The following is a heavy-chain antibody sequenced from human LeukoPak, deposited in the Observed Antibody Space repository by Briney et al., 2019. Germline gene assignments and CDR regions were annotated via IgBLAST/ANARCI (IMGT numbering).Heavy chain of an antibody. CDR2: INSDGSST. Sequence: PGGSLRLSCAASGFTFSCYWMHWVRQAPGKGLAWVSRINSDGSSTSYADSVKGRFTISRDNAKNTLYLQMNSLRAEDTAVYYCARDRRYYDSSGYYSDPLDYWGQGTLVTVSS. D-gene: IGHD3-22*01. V-gene: IGHV3-74*01. CDR3: ARDRRYYDSSGYYSDPLDY. CDR1: GFTFSCYW. J-gene: IGHJ4*02.